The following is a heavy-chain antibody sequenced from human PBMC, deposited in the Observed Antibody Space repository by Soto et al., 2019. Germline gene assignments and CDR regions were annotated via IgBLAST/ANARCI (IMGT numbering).Heavy chain of an antibody. D-gene: IGHD2-15*01. V-gene: IGHV3-23*01. J-gene: IGHJ5*02. CDR1: GFTFGNYA. CDR3: AKDRGPYCSGGICYPPSWFDP. CDR2: ITGIDGRT. Sequence: GGSLRLSCVGSGFTFGNYAMSWVRQAPGKGLEWASSITGIDGRTYYADSVKGRFTISRDNPKNTLYLQMNNLRAEDTATFYCAKDRGPYCSGGICYPPSWFDPWGQGTQVTVSS.